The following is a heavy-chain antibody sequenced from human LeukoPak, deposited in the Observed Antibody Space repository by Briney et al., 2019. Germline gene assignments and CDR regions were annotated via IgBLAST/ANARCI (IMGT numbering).Heavy chain of an antibody. CDR1: GGSLSGYY. Sequence: SETLSLTCAVYGGSLSGYYWSWIRQPPGKGLEWIGEINHSGSTNYNPSLKSRVIISVDTSKNQFSLKLSSVTAADTAVYYCAREQGNGDYYFDYWGQGTLVTVSS. CDR2: INHSGST. V-gene: IGHV4-34*01. J-gene: IGHJ4*02. D-gene: IGHD4-17*01. CDR3: AREQGNGDYYFDY.